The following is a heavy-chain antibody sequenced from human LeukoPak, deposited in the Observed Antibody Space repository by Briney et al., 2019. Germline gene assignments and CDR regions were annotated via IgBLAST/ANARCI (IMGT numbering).Heavy chain of an antibody. D-gene: IGHD6-13*01. CDR2: MNPNSGNT. J-gene: IGHJ6*03. CDR3: ARVRVGRQQLVYYYYYMDV. CDR1: GYTFTSYD. Sequence: ASVKVSCKASGYTFTSYDINWVRQATGQGLEWMGWMNPNSGNTGYAQKFQGRVTMTRNTSISTAYMELSSLRSEDTAVYYCARVRVGRQQLVYYYYYMDVWGKGTTVTVSS. V-gene: IGHV1-8*01.